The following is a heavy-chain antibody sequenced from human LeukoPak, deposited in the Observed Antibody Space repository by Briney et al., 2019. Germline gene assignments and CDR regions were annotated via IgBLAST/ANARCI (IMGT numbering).Heavy chain of an antibody. CDR3: ARGGIYYLSVGATTLDY. Sequence: PSETLSLTCAVYGGSFSGYYWSWIRQPPGKGLEWVGEINHSGSTNYNPSLKSRVTISVDTSKNQFSLKLSSVTAADTAVYYCARGGIYYLSVGATTLDYWGQGTLVTVSS. V-gene: IGHV4-34*01. CDR2: INHSGST. D-gene: IGHD1-26*01. J-gene: IGHJ4*02. CDR1: GGSFSGYY.